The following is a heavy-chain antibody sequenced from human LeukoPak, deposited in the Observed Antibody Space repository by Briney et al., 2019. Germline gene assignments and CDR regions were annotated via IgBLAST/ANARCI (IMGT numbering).Heavy chain of an antibody. D-gene: IGHD4-17*01. V-gene: IGHV3-30*03. Sequence: PGRSLRLSCAASGFTFSNYGMHWVRQAPGKGLEWVAVISYDGSNKYYADSVKGRFTISGDNSKNTLYLQMNSLRPEDTAVYFCARDRTVTTSWFDPWGQGTLVTVSS. J-gene: IGHJ5*02. CDR1: GFTFSNYG. CDR2: ISYDGSNK. CDR3: ARDRTVTTSWFDP.